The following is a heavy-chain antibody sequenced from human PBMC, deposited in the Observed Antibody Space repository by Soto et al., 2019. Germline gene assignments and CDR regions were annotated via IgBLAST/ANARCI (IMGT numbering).Heavy chain of an antibody. V-gene: IGHV3-23*01. D-gene: IGHD3-22*01. Sequence: EVQLLESGGGLVQPGGSLRLSCAASGFTFSSYAMSWVRQAPGKGLEWVSAISGSGGSTYYADSVKGRFTISRDNSKNTLYLQVNSLRVEDTAVYYCAKDDGYDSSFYYSHYFDCWGQGTLVTVSS. CDR3: AKDDGYDSSFYYSHYFDC. J-gene: IGHJ4*02. CDR2: ISGSGGST. CDR1: GFTFSSYA.